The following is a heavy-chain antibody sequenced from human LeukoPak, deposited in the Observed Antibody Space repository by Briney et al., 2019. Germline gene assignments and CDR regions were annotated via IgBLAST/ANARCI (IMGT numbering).Heavy chain of an antibody. CDR3: AKAMGATLFDY. V-gene: IGHV3-23*01. CDR1: GFTFSSYG. D-gene: IGHD1-26*01. Sequence: GGSLRLSCAASGFTFSSYGMSWVRRAPGKGLEWVSAISGSGGSTYHADSVKGRFTISRDNSKNTLYLQMNSLRAGDTAVYYCAKAMGATLFDYWGQGTLVTVSS. CDR2: ISGSGGST. J-gene: IGHJ4*02.